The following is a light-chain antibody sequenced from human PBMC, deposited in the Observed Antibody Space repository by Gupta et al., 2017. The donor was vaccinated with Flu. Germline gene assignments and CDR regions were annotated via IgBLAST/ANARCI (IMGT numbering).Light chain of an antibody. CDR3: GTWDSSLSAWV. Sequence: QSVLTQPPSVSAAPGQKVTISCSGSSSNIGNNYVSWYQQLPGTAPKLLIYENNKRPSGIPDRCSGSKSGKSATLGITGLQTGDEADYYCGTWDSSLSAWVFGGGTKLTVL. CDR2: ENN. J-gene: IGLJ3*02. CDR1: SSNIGNNY. V-gene: IGLV1-51*02.